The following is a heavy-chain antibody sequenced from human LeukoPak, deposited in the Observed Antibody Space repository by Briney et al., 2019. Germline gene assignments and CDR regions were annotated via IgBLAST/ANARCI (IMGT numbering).Heavy chain of an antibody. D-gene: IGHD3-3*01. Sequence: GGSLRLSCAASGFTFSSYSMNWVRQAPGKGLEWVSYISSSSSTIYYADSVKGRFTISRDNAKNSLYLQVNSLRAEDTAVYYCARGGPPYDFWSGPRFDYWGQGTLVTVSS. CDR3: ARGGPPYDFWSGPRFDY. V-gene: IGHV3-48*01. J-gene: IGHJ4*02. CDR2: ISSSSSTI. CDR1: GFTFSSYS.